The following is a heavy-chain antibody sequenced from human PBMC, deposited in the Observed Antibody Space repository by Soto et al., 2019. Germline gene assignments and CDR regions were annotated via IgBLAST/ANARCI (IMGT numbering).Heavy chain of an antibody. Sequence: PSETLSLTCAVYGGSFSGYYWSWIRQPPGKGLEWVGEISHSGSTSYNPSLKSRVTMSVDTSKNQFSLNLSSVTAADTAVYYCARRYSSTLEYYFDYWGLGTLVTVSS. CDR1: GGSFSGYY. V-gene: IGHV4-34*01. D-gene: IGHD6-13*01. CDR2: ISHSGST. J-gene: IGHJ4*02. CDR3: ARRYSSTLEYYFDY.